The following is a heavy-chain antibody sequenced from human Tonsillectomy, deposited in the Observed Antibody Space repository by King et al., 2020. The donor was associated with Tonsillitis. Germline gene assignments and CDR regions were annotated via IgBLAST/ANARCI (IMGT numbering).Heavy chain of an antibody. CDR1: GFTFSSYV. CDR2: ISNNGGST. Sequence: VQLVESGGGLVQPGGSLRLSCSASGFTFSSYVMHWVRQAPGKGLEHVSVISNNGGSTYYADSVKGRFTISRDNSKNTLYLQMSSLRAEDTAVYYCVTSGYGYSLPFDYWGRGTLVTVSS. V-gene: IGHV3-64D*06. CDR3: VTSGYGYSLPFDY. D-gene: IGHD5-18*01. J-gene: IGHJ4*02.